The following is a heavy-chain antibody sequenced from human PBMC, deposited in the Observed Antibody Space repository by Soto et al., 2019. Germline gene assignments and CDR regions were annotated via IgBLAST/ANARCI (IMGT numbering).Heavy chain of an antibody. CDR2: ISRSGDRT. D-gene: IGHD3-22*01. CDR1: GITISNYP. CDR3: VKDDGGYPSTASH. Sequence: EVQLLESGGGLVQPGGSLRLSCAASGITISNYPMSWVRQAPGKGLDWVSGISRSGDRTYYADSATGRFTISKDISRNPLSLQLDSLGVEDTAVYFCVKDDGGYPSTASHWGQGTLVTVSS. J-gene: IGHJ4*02. V-gene: IGHV3-23*01.